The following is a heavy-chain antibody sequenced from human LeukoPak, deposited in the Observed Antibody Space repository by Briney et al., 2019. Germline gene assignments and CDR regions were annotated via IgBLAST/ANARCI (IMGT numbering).Heavy chain of an antibody. V-gene: IGHV1-8*01. CDR2: MNPNSGNT. D-gene: IGHD2-15*01. J-gene: IGHJ5*02. CDR3: ARGLRYCSGGSCYYWFDH. Sequence: ASVKVSCKASGYTFTSYDINWVRQATGQGLEWMGWMNPNSGNTGYAQKFQGRVTMTRNTSISTAYMELSSLRSEDTAVYYCARGLRYCSGGSCYYWFDHWGQGTLVTVSS. CDR1: GYTFTSYD.